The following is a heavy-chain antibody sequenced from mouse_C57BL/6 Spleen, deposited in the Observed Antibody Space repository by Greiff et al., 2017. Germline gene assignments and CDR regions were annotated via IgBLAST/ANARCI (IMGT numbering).Heavy chain of an antibody. CDR2: IHPSDSDT. V-gene: IGHV1-74*01. CDR1: GYTFTSYW. Sequence: VQLQQPGAELVKPGASVKVSCKASGYTFTSYWMHWVKQRPGQGLEWIGRIHPSDSDTNYNQKFKGKATLTVDKSSSTAYMQLSSLTSEDSAVYYCAIRAYYYGSSYETDYAMDYWGQGTSVTVSS. CDR3: AIRAYYYGSSYETDYAMDY. D-gene: IGHD1-1*01. J-gene: IGHJ4*01.